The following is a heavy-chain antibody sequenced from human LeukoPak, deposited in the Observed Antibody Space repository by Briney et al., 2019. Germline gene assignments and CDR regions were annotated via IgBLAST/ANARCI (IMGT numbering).Heavy chain of an antibody. J-gene: IGHJ4*02. CDR3: AKDGLYYDGSEHVYYFDS. Sequence: GGSLRLSCAASGFTFSRSAMTWVRQGPGTGLEFVASIIYSGGATYYADSVKGRFTISRDNSKNTLYLQMNSLRAEDKALYYCAKDGLYYDGSEHVYYFDSWGQGTLVTVSS. CDR1: GFTFSRSA. D-gene: IGHD3-22*01. V-gene: IGHV3-23*01. CDR2: IIYSGGAT.